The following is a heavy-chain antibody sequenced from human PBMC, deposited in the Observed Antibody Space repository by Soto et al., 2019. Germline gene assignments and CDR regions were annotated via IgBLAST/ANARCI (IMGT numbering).Heavy chain of an antibody. CDR1: GFTFSSYS. V-gene: IGHV3-21*01. CDR2: IISRNSHT. Sequence: PGGSLRLSCAASGFTFSSYSMNWVCQAPGKGLEWISSIISRNSHTHYADSVKGRFTISRDNAKKSQYLQMNSLRAEDTAVYYCARASDYSDNSINFDSWGQGTLVTVSS. D-gene: IGHD2-15*01. CDR3: ARASDYSDNSINFDS. J-gene: IGHJ4*02.